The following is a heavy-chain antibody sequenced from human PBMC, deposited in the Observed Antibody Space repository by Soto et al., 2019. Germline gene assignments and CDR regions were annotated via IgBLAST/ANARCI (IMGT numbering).Heavy chain of an antibody. CDR3: ARGSAVGGNWFDS. V-gene: IGHV1-2*02. CDR1: GYTFTAYY. J-gene: IGHJ5*01. D-gene: IGHD6-19*01. Sequence: QVQLVQSGAEVKKPGASVRVSCKASGYTFTAYYIHWVRQAPGQGLECMGWIKPGSGDTGYTQKFQGRVTMTRDTSISTVYMELNSLRSADTAIYYCARGSAVGGNWFDSWGQGTLVTVSS. CDR2: IKPGSGDT.